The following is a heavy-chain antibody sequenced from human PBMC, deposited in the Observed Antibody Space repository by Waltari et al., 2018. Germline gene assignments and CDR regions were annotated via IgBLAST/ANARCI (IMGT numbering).Heavy chain of an antibody. CDR2: IRSGGYTR. V-gene: IGHV3-48*03. CDR1: GFSFNTFD. D-gene: IGHD3-16*01. J-gene: IGHJ4*02. CDR3: ARSRSSIWGLDY. Sequence: EVQLVESGGGLVQPGGSLRLSCAASGFSFNTFDRNWVRQAPGKGLEWVSYIRSGGYTRYYADSVKGRFTISTDNAKNSLYLQMNSLTVEDTGVYYCARSRSSIWGLDYWGQGIQVTVSS.